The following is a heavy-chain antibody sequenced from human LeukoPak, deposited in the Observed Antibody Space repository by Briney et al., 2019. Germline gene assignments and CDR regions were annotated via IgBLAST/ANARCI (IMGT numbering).Heavy chain of an antibody. Sequence: ASVKVSCKASGGTFSSYTISWVRRAPGQGLEWIGRIIPILGIANYAQKFQGRVTITADKSTSTAYMELSSLRSEDTAVYYCARDDREWLSFYYYYYMDVWGKGTTVTVSS. J-gene: IGHJ6*03. CDR3: ARDDREWLSFYYYYYMDV. CDR1: GGTFSSYT. CDR2: IIPILGIA. D-gene: IGHD3-3*01. V-gene: IGHV1-69*04.